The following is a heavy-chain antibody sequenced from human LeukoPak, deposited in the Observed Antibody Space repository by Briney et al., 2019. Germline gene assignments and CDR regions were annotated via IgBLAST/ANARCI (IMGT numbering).Heavy chain of an antibody. CDR1: GDSVSSSSAA. CDR3: ARDRNFGGPYNSIDY. J-gene: IGHJ4*02. Sequence: SQTLSLTCAISGDSVSSSSAAWSWIRQSPSRGLEWLGRTYYRSKWYNAVSVKSRITINPDTSKNQVSLQLNSVTPDDTAVYYCARDRNFGGPYNSIDYWGQGTLVTVSS. CDR2: TYYRSKWY. V-gene: IGHV6-1*01. D-gene: IGHD2/OR15-2a*01.